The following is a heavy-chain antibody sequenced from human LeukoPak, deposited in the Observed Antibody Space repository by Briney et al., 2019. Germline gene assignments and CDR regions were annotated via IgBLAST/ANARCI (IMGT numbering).Heavy chain of an antibody. V-gene: IGHV3-23*01. CDR3: AKDPTSTYYYDSSGYYSSPNWFDP. J-gene: IGHJ5*02. CDR2: ISGRGSNT. CDR1: GFTFSNYA. D-gene: IGHD3-22*01. Sequence: GGSRRLSCAASGFTFSNYAMSWVRQAPGKGLEWVSGISGRGSNTYYAASVRGRFTISRDNSKNTLYLQMNSLRAEDTAVYYCAKDPTSTYYYDSSGYYSSPNWFDPWGQGTLVTVSS.